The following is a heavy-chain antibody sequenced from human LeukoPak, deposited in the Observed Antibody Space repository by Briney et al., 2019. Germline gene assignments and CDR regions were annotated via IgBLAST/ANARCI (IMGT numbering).Heavy chain of an antibody. Sequence: GASVKSSCKASGYTFTGYYMHWVRQAPGQGLVWMGWINPNSGGTNYAQKFQGRVTMTRDTSISTAYMELSRLRSDDTAVYYCASSDSSGYYFFDYWGQGTLVTVSS. D-gene: IGHD3-22*01. V-gene: IGHV1-2*02. CDR1: GYTFTGYY. J-gene: IGHJ4*02. CDR3: ASSDSSGYYFFDY. CDR2: INPNSGGT.